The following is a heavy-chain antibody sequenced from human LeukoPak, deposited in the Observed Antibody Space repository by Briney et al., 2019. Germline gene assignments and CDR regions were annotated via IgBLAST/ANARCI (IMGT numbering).Heavy chain of an antibody. CDR1: GGSISSYY. V-gene: IGHV4-39*01. J-gene: IGHJ4*02. Sequence: PSETLSLTCTVSGGSISSYYWSWIRQPPGKGLEWIGSIYYSGSTYYNPSLKSRVTISVDTSKNQFSLKLSSVTAADTAVYYCARLRYYYDSSGYGDYWGQGTLATVSS. D-gene: IGHD3-22*01. CDR3: ARLRYYYDSSGYGDY. CDR2: IYYSGST.